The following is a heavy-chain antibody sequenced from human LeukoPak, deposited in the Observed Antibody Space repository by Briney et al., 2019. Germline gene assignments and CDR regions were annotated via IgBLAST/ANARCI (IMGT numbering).Heavy chain of an antibody. D-gene: IGHD3-3*02. J-gene: IGHJ3*02. V-gene: IGHV4-39*01. CDR2: IYYSGNT. Sequence: SETLSLTCTVSGCSISSGTYYWGWIRQPPGKGLEWIGSIYYSGNTYYNPSLKSRVTISVDTSNNQFSLRLSSVTAADTAMYYCARVAWYFEQAFDIWGQGTMVTVSS. CDR3: ARVAWYFEQAFDI. CDR1: GCSISSGTYY.